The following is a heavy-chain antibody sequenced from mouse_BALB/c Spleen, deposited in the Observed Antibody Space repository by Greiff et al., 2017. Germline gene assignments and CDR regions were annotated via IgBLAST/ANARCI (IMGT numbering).Heavy chain of an antibody. CDR3: TSAILYYFDY. V-gene: IGHV1-5*01. Sequence: EVQLQQSGTVLARPGASVKMSCKASGYSFTSYWMHWVKQRPGQGLEWIGAIYPGNSDTSYNQKFKGKAKLTAVTSASTAYMELSSLTNEDSAVYYCTSAILYYFDYWGQGTTLTVSS. J-gene: IGHJ2*01. CDR2: IYPGNSDT. CDR1: GYSFTSYW.